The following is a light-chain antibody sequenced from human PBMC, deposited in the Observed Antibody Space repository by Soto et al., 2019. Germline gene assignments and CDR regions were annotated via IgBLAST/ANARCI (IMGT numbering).Light chain of an antibody. V-gene: IGKV1-5*01. CDR1: ESISSW. CDR2: DVS. J-gene: IGKJ1*01. Sequence: DIQMTQSPSTLSATIGDRITMXXRASESISSWLAWYQQKPGKAPKXLIYDVSSLESGVPSRFSGSGAGTEFTLTISSLQPDDFATYYCQQYKSYPWTFGQGTKVDIK. CDR3: QQYKSYPWT.